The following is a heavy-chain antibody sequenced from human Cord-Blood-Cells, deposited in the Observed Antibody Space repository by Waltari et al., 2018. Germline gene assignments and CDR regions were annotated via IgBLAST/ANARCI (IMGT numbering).Heavy chain of an antibody. Sequence: QVQLVQSGAEVKKPGSSVKVSCKASGGTFSSYAISWVRPAPGQGLEWMGGIIPIFGTANYAQKFQGRVTITADESTSTAYMELSSLRSEDTAVYYCAEGTSSGSYYYYGMDVWGQGTTVTVSS. CDR3: AEGTSSGSYYYYGMDV. D-gene: IGHD1-26*01. V-gene: IGHV1-69*01. CDR2: IIPIFGTA. CDR1: GGTFSSYA. J-gene: IGHJ6*02.